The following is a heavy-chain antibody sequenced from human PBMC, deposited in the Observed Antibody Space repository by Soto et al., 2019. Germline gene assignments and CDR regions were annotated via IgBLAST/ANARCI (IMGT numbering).Heavy chain of an antibody. Sequence: EVQLLESGGGLVQPGGSLRLSCAASGINFSTYAMSWVRQAPGKGLEWLSTITSLGSTYYPDSVKGRFTISRDSSKNLLYLQMNSLRDEDTAVYYCAKGPLIVVVPFDYWGQGTLVTVSA. CDR2: ITSLGST. J-gene: IGHJ4*02. V-gene: IGHV3-23*01. D-gene: IGHD2-15*01. CDR1: GINFSTYA. CDR3: AKGPLIVVVPFDY.